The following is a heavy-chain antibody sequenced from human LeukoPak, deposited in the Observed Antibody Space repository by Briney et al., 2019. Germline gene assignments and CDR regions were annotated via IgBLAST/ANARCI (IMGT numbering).Heavy chain of an antibody. CDR1: GYTFTSYY. J-gene: IGHJ4*02. V-gene: IGHV1-46*01. CDR3: ARDEQWLAGQFDY. CDR2: INPSGGST. Sequence: ASVKVSCKASGYTFTSYYMHWVRQAPGQGLEWMGIINPSGGSTSYAQKFQGRVTMTTDTSTSTAYMELRSLRSDDTAVYYCARDEQWLAGQFDYWGQGTLVTVSS. D-gene: IGHD6-19*01.